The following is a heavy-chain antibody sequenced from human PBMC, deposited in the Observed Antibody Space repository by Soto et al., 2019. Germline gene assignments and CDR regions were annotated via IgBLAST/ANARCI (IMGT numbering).Heavy chain of an antibody. CDR1: GYTFTSYA. D-gene: IGHD1-7*01. Sequence: QVQLVQSGAEVKKPGASVKVSCKASGYTFTSYAMHWVRQAPGQRLEWMGWINAGNGNTKYSQKFQGRDTITRDTSAGTAYMELSSLRSEATAVYYCARRTLAGGGYYFDYWGQGTLVTVSS. CDR2: INAGNGNT. CDR3: ARRTLAGGGYYFDY. J-gene: IGHJ4*02. V-gene: IGHV1-3*01.